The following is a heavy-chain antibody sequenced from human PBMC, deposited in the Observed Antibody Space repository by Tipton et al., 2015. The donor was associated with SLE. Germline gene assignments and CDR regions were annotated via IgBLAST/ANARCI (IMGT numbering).Heavy chain of an antibody. J-gene: IGHJ3*02. D-gene: IGHD3-16*01. CDR1: GGSISSGGYY. Sequence: PSLTCTVSGGSISSGGYYWSWIRQHPGKGLEWIGYIYYSGSTNYNPSLKSRVTISVDTSKNQFSLKLSSVTAADTAVYYCAREGWGAFDIWGQGTMVTVSS. V-gene: IGHV4-61*08. CDR2: IYYSGST. CDR3: AREGWGAFDI.